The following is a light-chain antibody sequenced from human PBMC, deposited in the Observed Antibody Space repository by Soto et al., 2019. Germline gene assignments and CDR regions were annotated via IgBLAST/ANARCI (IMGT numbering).Light chain of an antibody. CDR2: GAS. CDR3: QQYGSSYT. V-gene: IGKV3-20*01. CDR1: QTIFNSY. J-gene: IGKJ2*01. Sequence: ENVLTQSPGTLSLSPGDTATLSCRASQTIFNSYLAWYQQKPGQAPRLLIYGASSRATGIPDRFSGGGSGTDFTLTITRLEPEDFAVYYCQQYGSSYTCGQGTKLEMK.